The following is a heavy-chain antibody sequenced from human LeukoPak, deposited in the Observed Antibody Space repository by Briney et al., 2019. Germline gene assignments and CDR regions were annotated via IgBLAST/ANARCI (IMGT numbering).Heavy chain of an antibody. D-gene: IGHD3-22*01. Sequence: ASVKVSCKASGYTFINYGFSWVRQAPGQGLEWMGWISTYNGNTNYAQKLQGRVAMTTDTSTRTAYMELRSLRSDDTAVYYCARAPPGMTMMTDYWGQGTLVTVSS. V-gene: IGHV1-18*01. CDR2: ISTYNGNT. CDR3: ARAPPGMTMMTDY. CDR1: GYTFINYG. J-gene: IGHJ4*02.